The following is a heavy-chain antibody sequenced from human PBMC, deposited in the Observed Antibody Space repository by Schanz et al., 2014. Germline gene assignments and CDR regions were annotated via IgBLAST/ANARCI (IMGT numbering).Heavy chain of an antibody. D-gene: IGHD2-8*02. Sequence: EVQLVESGGGLVQPGGSLRLSCAASGFSVGNKYMNWVRQAPGKGLEWVSAISGSGGSTYYADSVKGRFTISRDNFKGALYLQMSSLRAEDTAVYYCAKSLESCPGGRCSRGYFDYWGQGTLVTVSS. J-gene: IGHJ4*02. V-gene: IGHV3-23*04. CDR2: ISGSGGST. CDR1: GFSVGNKY. CDR3: AKSLESCPGGRCSRGYFDY.